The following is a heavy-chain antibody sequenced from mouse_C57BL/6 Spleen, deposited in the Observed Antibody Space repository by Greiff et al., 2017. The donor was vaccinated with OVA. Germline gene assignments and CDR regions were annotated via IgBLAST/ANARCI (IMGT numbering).Heavy chain of an antibody. CDR2: IRNKANGYTT. CDR3: ARDRQLRAYAIDY. CDR1: GFTFTDYY. J-gene: IGHJ4*01. V-gene: IGHV7-3*01. D-gene: IGHD3-2*01. Sequence: EVKLMESGGGLVQPGGSLSLSCAASGFTFTDYYMSWVSQPPGKALEWLGFIRNKANGYTTEYSASVKGRFTISSDNSQSILYLQMKALGAEYSATYYCARDRQLRAYAIDYWGQGTSVTVSS.